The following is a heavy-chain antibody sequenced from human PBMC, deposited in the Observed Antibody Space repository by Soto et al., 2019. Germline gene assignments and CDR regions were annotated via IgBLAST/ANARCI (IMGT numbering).Heavy chain of an antibody. V-gene: IGHV4-59*08. CDR1: GGSISSYY. D-gene: IGHD3-9*01. CDR3: ARHISHYDILTGYYPNYYYYYMDV. J-gene: IGHJ6*03. CDR2: IYYGGST. Sequence: SETLSLTCTVSGGSISSYYWSWIRQPPGKGLEWIGYIYYGGSTNYNPSLKSRVTISVDTSKNQFSLKLSSVTAADTAVYYCARHISHYDILTGYYPNYYYYYMDVWGKGTTVTVSS.